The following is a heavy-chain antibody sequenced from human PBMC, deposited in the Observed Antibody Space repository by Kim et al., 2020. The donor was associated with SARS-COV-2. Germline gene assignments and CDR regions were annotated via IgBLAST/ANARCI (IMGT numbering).Heavy chain of an antibody. J-gene: IGHJ4*02. CDR2: ISYDGSNK. CDR1: GFTFSSYA. CDR3: ARDLNNWNFQDY. Sequence: GGSLRLSCAASGFTFSSYAMHWVRQAPGKGLEWVAVISYDGSNKYYADSVKGRFTISRDNSKNTLYLQMNSLRAEDTAVYYCARDLNNWNFQDYWGQGTLVTVSS. D-gene: IGHD1-1*01. V-gene: IGHV3-30-3*01.